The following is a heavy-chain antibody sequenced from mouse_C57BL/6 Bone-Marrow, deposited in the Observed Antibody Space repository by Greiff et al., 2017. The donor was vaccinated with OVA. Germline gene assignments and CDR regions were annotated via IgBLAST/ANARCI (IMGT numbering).Heavy chain of an antibody. CDR3: ARYDYDAWFAY. CDR1: GYTFTDYY. V-gene: IGHV1-19*01. J-gene: IGHJ3*01. CDR2: INPYNGGT. D-gene: IGHD2-4*01. Sequence: EVQLQQSGPVLVKPGASVKMSCKASGYTFTDYYMNWVKQSHGKSLEWIGVINPYNGGTSYNQKFKGKATLPVDKSSSTAYMELNSLTSEDSAVYYCARYDYDAWFAYWGQGTLVTVSA.